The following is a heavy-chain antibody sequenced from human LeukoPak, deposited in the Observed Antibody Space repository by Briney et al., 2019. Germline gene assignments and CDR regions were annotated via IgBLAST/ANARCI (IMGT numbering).Heavy chain of an antibody. V-gene: IGHV3-74*01. CDR3: AREYDYVWGSPPGLNY. Sequence: PGGSLRLSCAASGFTFSSYWMHWVRQAPGKGLVWVSRINSDGSSTSYADSVKGRFTISRDNAKNTLYLQMNSLRAEDTAVYYCAREYDYVWGSPPGLNYWGQGTLVTVSS. CDR1: GFTFSSYW. CDR2: INSDGSST. D-gene: IGHD3-16*01. J-gene: IGHJ4*02.